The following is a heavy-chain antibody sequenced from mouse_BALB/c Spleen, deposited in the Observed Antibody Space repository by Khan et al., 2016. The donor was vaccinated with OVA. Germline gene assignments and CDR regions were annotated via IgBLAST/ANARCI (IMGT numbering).Heavy chain of an antibody. CDR3: ARDYGSSYLFFDY. Sequence: EVQLQESGPGLVKPSQSLSLTCTVTGYSITSDYAWNWIRQFPGNKLEWIAYITYSGNTGYNPSLKGRISITRDTSKNQFFLQLNSVTTEDTATYYCARDYGSSYLFFDYWGRGTTLTVSS. CDR2: ITYSGNT. CDR1: GYSITSDYA. D-gene: IGHD1-1*01. V-gene: IGHV3-2*02. J-gene: IGHJ2*01.